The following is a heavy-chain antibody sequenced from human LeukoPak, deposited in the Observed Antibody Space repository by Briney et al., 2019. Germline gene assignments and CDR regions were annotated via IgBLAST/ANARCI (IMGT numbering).Heavy chain of an antibody. CDR1: GFAFNTYS. CDR2: IFSSSTYI. V-gene: IGHV3-21*01. CDR3: ARGNYDILTGYYNY. D-gene: IGHD3-9*01. Sequence: GESLRLSCAASGFAFNTYSMNWVRQAPGKGLEWVSFIFSSSTYIYYTDSVKGRFTISRDNAKNSLYLQMNSLRAEDTAIYYCARGNYDILTGYYNYWGQGTLVTVSS. J-gene: IGHJ4*02.